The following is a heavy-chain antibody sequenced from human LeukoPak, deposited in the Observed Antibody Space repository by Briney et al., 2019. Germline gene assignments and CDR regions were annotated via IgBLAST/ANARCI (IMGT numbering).Heavy chain of an antibody. D-gene: IGHD3-10*01. J-gene: IGHJ6*03. V-gene: IGHV1-8*01. CDR1: GYTFTSYD. CDR3: ARGGDGSGSAYYYYYMDV. Sequence: ASVKVSRKASGYTFTSYDINWVRQATGQGLEWMGWMNPNSGNTGYAQKFQGRVTMTRNTSISTAYMELSSLRSEDTAVYYCARGGDGSGSAYYYYYMDVWGKGTTVTISS. CDR2: MNPNSGNT.